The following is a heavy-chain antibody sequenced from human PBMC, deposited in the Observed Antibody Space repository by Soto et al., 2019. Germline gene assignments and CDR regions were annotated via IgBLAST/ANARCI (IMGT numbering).Heavy chain of an antibody. Sequence: ASVKVSCKVSGYTFTNYGISWVRQAPGQGLEWMGWINAHNGITKYAQNIQGRVTMTTDTSTGTAYMELSSLRSEDTAVYYCARAPGGMDVWGQGTTVTVSS. V-gene: IGHV1-18*04. CDR1: GYTFTNYG. D-gene: IGHD3-10*01. CDR2: INAHNGIT. J-gene: IGHJ6*02. CDR3: ARAPGGMDV.